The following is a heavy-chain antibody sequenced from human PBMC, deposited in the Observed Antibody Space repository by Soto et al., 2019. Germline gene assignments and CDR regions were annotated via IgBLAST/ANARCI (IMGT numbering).Heavy chain of an antibody. D-gene: IGHD6-13*01. V-gene: IGHV5-51*01. CDR1: GYSFASYW. CDR2: IYPGDSDT. CDR3: TRTSAAGTTSSGMDA. Sequence: GESRKIACKGSGYSFASYWSGWVRQRPGKGLEWMGIIYPGDSDTRYSPSFQGQVTISADKSISTAYLQWSSLKASDTAMYYCTRTSAAGTTSSGMDAWGQGTTLTVSS. J-gene: IGHJ6*02.